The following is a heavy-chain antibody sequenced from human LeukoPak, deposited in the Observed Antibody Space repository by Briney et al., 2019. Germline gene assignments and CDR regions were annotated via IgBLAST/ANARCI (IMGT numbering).Heavy chain of an antibody. D-gene: IGHD3-16*01. CDR2: IYYSGST. J-gene: IGHJ4*02. CDR3: ARYDPGAFDY. Sequence: PSETLSLTCTVSGGSISSYYWSWIRQPPGKGLEWIGYIYYSGSTYYNPSLKSRVTISVDTTKNQFSLKLSSVTAADTAVYYCARYDPGAFDYWGQGFLVTVSS. V-gene: IGHV4-59*08. CDR1: GGSISSYY.